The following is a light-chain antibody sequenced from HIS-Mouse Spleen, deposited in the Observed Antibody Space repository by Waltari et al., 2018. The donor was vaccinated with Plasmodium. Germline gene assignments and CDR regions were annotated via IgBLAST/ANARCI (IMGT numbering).Light chain of an antibody. Sequence: SYELTQPPSVSVSPGQTAKITFSGDALPKKYASWYQQKSGQAPVLVIYEDSKRPSGIPERFSGSSSGTMATLTISGAQVEDEADYHCYSTDSSGNHRVFGGGTKLTVL. CDR1: ALPKKY. V-gene: IGLV3-10*01. J-gene: IGLJ3*02. CDR2: EDS. CDR3: YSTDSSGNHRV.